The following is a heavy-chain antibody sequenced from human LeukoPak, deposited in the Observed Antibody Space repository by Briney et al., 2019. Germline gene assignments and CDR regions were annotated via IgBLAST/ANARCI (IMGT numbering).Heavy chain of an antibody. D-gene: IGHD5-12*01. J-gene: IGHJ4*02. CDR3: ARGPYSGYNGLFDY. CDR1: GGSISSYY. Sequence: SETLSLTCTVSGGSISSYYWSWIRQPPGKGLEWTGYIYYSGSTNYTPSLKSRVTISVDTSKNQFSLKLSSVTAADTAVYYCARGPYSGYNGLFDYWGQGTLVTVSS. CDR2: IYYSGST. V-gene: IGHV4-59*01.